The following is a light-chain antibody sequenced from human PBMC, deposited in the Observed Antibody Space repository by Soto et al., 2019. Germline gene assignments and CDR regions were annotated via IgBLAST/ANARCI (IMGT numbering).Light chain of an antibody. CDR2: GAS. Sequence: EIVLTQSPGTLSLSPGERATLSCRASQSVSSSYLAWYQQKPGQAPRLLIYGASSRATDLPDRFSGSGSGTDFTLTISRLEPEDFAVYYCQQYGTSPRTFGQGTKVEIK. CDR1: QSVSSSY. V-gene: IGKV3-20*01. J-gene: IGKJ1*01. CDR3: QQYGTSPRT.